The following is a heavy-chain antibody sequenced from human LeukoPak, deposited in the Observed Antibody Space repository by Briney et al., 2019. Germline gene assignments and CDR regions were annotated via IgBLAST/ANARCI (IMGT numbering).Heavy chain of an antibody. J-gene: IGHJ4*02. CDR3: ASRYDYSNYIDY. CDR2: IYYSGST. V-gene: IGHV4-39*01. CDR1: GGSIRSGDFY. Sequence: SETLSLTCTVSGGSIRSGDFYWSWIRQPPGKGLEWIGTIYYSGSTYYNPSLKSRVTISVDTSKNQFSLKLSSVTAADTAVYYCASRYDYSNYIDYWGQGTLVTVSS. D-gene: IGHD4-11*01.